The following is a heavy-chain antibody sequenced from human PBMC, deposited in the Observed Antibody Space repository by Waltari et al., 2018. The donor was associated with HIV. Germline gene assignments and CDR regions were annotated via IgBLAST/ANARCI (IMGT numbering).Heavy chain of an antibody. Sequence: EVQLVASGGGLVTPGGSLRLSCVGSGFTFSNAWVNWVRQAPGKGLERVGHIESRAEAGTTDFPAHVKGRFAISRDDSKNTVYLEMQSLKTEDTGVYYCTTGWSQYPDFWGQGTLVTVSS. CDR2: IESRAEAGTT. V-gene: IGHV3-15*04. D-gene: IGHD1-26*01. CDR3: TTGWSQYPDF. CDR1: GFTFSNAW. J-gene: IGHJ4*02.